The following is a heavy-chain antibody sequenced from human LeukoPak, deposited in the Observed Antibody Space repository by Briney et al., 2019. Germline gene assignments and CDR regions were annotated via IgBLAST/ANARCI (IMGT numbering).Heavy chain of an antibody. CDR1: GFTFSTYW. Sequence: GGSLRLSCVASGFTFSTYWMSWVRQAPGKGLEWVSAISGSGGSTYYADSVKGRFTISRDNSKNTLYLQMNSLRAEDTAVYYCAKGDQGPVAYYDFWSGYSTGGIDYWGRGTLVTVSS. V-gene: IGHV3-23*01. J-gene: IGHJ4*02. CDR2: ISGSGGST. D-gene: IGHD3-3*01. CDR3: AKGDQGPVAYYDFWSGYSTGGIDY.